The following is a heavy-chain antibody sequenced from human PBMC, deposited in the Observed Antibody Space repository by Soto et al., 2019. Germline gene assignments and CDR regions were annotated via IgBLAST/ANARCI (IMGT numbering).Heavy chain of an antibody. V-gene: IGHV4-34*01. CDR1: GGSFSGYY. CDR3: ARDGGFVDTAMVTPGDY. D-gene: IGHD5-18*01. Sequence: SETLSLTCAVYGGSFSGYYWSWIRQPPGKGLEWIGEINHSGSTNYNPSLKSRVTISVDTSKNQFSLKLSSVTAADTAVYYCARDGGFVDTAMVTPGDYWGQGTLVTVSS. CDR2: INHSGST. J-gene: IGHJ4*02.